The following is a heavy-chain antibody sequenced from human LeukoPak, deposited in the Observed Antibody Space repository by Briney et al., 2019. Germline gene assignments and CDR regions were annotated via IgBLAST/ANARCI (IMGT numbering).Heavy chain of an antibody. CDR1: GFTFSSYA. D-gene: IGHD3-22*01. CDR2: ISGSGGST. CDR3: AKDRPNYYGTNGHYYRSDGDC. J-gene: IGHJ4*02. Sequence: PGGSLRLSCAASGFTFSSYAMSWVRQAPGKGLEWVSTISGSGGSTYYTDSVKGRFTISRDNSRNTLYLQMNSLRAEDTAVYYCAKDRPNYYGTNGHYYRSDGDCWGQGTLVTVSS. V-gene: IGHV3-23*01.